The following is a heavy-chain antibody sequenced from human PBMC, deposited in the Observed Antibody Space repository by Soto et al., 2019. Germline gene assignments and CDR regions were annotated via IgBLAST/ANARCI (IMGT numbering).Heavy chain of an antibody. D-gene: IGHD6-13*01. CDR3: ARDLYSSSWYPYYYYYGMDV. V-gene: IGHV1-18*01. Sequence: ASVKVSCKASGYTFTSYGISWVRQAPGRGPEWMGWISAYNGNTNYAQKLKGRVTMTTDTSTSTANMELRSLRSDDTVVYYCARDLYSSSWYPYYYYYGMDVWGQGTTVTVSS. CDR2: ISAYNGNT. CDR1: GYTFTSYG. J-gene: IGHJ6*02.